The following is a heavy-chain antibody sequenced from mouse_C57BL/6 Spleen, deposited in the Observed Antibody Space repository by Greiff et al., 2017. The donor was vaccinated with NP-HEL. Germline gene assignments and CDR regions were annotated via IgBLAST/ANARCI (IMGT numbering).Heavy chain of an antibody. CDR1: GFTFSSYG. Sequence: EVQVVESGGDLVKPGGSLKLSCAASGFTFSSYGMSWVRQTPDKRLEWVATISSGGSYTYYPDSVKGRFTISRDNAKNTLYLQMSSLKSEDTAMYYCARQTGGWYFDVWGTGTTVTVSS. CDR3: ARQTGGWYFDV. V-gene: IGHV5-6*01. J-gene: IGHJ1*03. D-gene: IGHD4-1*01. CDR2: ISSGGSYT.